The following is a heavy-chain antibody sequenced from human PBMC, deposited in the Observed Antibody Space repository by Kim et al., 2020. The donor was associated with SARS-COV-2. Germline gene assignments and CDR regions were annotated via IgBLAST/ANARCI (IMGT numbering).Heavy chain of an antibody. J-gene: IGHJ4*01. D-gene: IGHD3-10*01. CDR2: INHSGST. CDR1: GGSFSGYY. Sequence: SETLSLTCAVYGGSFSGYYWSWIRQPPGKGLEWIGEINHSGSTNYNPSLKSRVTISVDTSKNQFSLKLSSVTAADTAVYYCARGPPYYYGSGSYPYYFD. CDR3: ARGPPYYYGSGSYPYYFD. V-gene: IGHV4-34*01.